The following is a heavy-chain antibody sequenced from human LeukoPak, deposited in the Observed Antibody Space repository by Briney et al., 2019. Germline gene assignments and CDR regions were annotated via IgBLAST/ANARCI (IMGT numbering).Heavy chain of an antibody. D-gene: IGHD1-26*01. CDR2: ITSSSSYI. V-gene: IGHV3-21*01. CDR3: ARYSGTYRDF. J-gene: IGHJ4*02. Sequence: PGGSLRLSCAASGFTFSTYNMNWVRQAPGKGLEWVSYITSSSSYIFYADSVKGRFTISRDNAKNSLYLQMNSLRAEDTAVYYCARYSGTYRDFWGQGTLVTVSS. CDR1: GFTFSTYN.